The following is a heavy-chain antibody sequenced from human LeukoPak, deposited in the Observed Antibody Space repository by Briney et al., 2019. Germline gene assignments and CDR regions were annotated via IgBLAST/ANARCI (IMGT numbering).Heavy chain of an antibody. J-gene: IGHJ4*02. CDR3: ARDNANYYDSSGYSKPDY. CDR1: GFTFSSYA. D-gene: IGHD3-22*01. CDR2: ISGSGGST. Sequence: GGSLRLSCAASGFTFSSYAMSWVRQAPGKGLEWVSAISGSGGSTYYADSVKGRFTISRDNAKNSLYLQMNSLRAEDTAVYYCARDNANYYDSSGYSKPDYWGQGTLVTVSS. V-gene: IGHV3-23*01.